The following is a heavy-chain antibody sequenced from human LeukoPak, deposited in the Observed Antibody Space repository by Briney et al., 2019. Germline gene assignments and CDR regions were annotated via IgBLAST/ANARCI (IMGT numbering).Heavy chain of an antibody. Sequence: ASVKVSCKASGYTFTGYYMHWVRQAPGQGLEWMGWINPNSGGTNYAQKFQGRVTMTRDTSISTAYMELSRLRSDDTAVYYCAREGYSYGLNWFDPWGQGTLVTVSS. CDR1: GYTFTGYY. V-gene: IGHV1-2*02. J-gene: IGHJ5*02. CDR2: INPNSGGT. CDR3: AREGYSYGLNWFDP. D-gene: IGHD5-18*01.